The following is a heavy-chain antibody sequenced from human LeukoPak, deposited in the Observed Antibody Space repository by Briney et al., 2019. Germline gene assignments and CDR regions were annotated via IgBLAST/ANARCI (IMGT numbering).Heavy chain of an antibody. CDR3: ADGNRYTSPNCLGYYYFYMDV. CDR1: GFILSSYA. Sequence: QPGGSLRLSCAASGFILSSYAMNWARHAPGRGLEWVLGFRGGGGTTYCGGSDKGRYTISRNNPKNTLYLKMKSLRAEDTAVYYCADGNRYTSPNCLGYYYFYMDVWGKGTTVTVSS. J-gene: IGHJ6*03. CDR2: FRGGGGTT. V-gene: IGHV3-23*01. D-gene: IGHD2/OR15-2a*01.